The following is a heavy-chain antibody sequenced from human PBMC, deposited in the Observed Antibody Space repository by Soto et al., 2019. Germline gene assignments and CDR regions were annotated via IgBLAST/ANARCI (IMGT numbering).Heavy chain of an antibody. CDR3: AKVTLKLVDYDILTGPVDY. CDR1: GFTFSSYG. Sequence: GGSLRLSCAASGFTFSSYGMHWVRQAPGKGLEWVAVISYDGSNKYYADSVKGRFTISRDNSKNTLYLQMNSLRAEDTAVYYCAKVTLKLVDYDILTGPVDYWGQGTLVTVSS. D-gene: IGHD3-9*01. CDR2: ISYDGSNK. J-gene: IGHJ4*02. V-gene: IGHV3-30*18.